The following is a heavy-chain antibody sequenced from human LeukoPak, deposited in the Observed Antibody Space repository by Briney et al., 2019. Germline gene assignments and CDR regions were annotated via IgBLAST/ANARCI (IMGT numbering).Heavy chain of an antibody. CDR1: GFTFSRYW. Sequence: PGGSLRLSCAASGFTFSRYWMSWMRQAPGKGLEWVANIKYDGNEEYYVDSVKGRFTISRDNAKNSLCLQLNSLRVEDTAVYYCKSGGAAPGSFDYWGQGTLVTVSP. D-gene: IGHD1-1*01. CDR3: KSGGAAPGSFDY. V-gene: IGHV3-7*01. J-gene: IGHJ4*02. CDR2: IKYDGNEE.